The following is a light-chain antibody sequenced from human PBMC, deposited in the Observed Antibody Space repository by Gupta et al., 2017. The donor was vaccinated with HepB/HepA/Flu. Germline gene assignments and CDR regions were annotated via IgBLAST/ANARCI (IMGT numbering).Light chain of an antibody. CDR2: RAS. J-gene: IGKJ4*01. CDR1: QSVSSSY. Sequence: EIVLTHSPGTLSLSPGERATLSCRARQSVSSSYLAWYQQKPGQAPRPLIYRASSGATGIPVRFSVSGTGTDLNFTISSMGPEAVDVDYYQWYDSTPPALTFGGGTKVEIK. V-gene: IGKV3-20*01. CDR3: QWYDSTPPALT.